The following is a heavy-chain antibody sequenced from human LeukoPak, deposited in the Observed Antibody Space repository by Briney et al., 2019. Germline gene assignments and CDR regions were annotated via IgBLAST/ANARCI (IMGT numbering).Heavy chain of an antibody. J-gene: IGHJ4*02. V-gene: IGHV3-30*02. CDR3: ARDGSWFGELSDGPTY. Sequence: PGGSLRLSCVGSGFTFSNYGMHWVRQAPGKGLEWVAFIRYDGSNKYYADSVKGRFTISRDDAKNTLYLQMNSLRAEDTAVYYCARDGSWFGELSDGPTYWGQGTLVTVSS. D-gene: IGHD3-10*01. CDR1: GFTFSNYG. CDR2: IRYDGSNK.